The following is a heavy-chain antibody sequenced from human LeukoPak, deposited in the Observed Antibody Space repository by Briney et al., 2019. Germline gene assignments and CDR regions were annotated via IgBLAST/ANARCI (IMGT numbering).Heavy chain of an antibody. Sequence: ASVKVSCRASGYTFTSYGIGRVRQAPGQGLEWMGWISAYNGNTNYAQKLQGRVTMTTDTSTSTAYMELRSLRSDDTAVYYCARDYSSSKKLDYWGQGTLVTVSS. V-gene: IGHV1-18*01. J-gene: IGHJ4*02. CDR3: ARDYSSSKKLDY. CDR2: ISAYNGNT. D-gene: IGHD6-6*01. CDR1: GYTFTSYG.